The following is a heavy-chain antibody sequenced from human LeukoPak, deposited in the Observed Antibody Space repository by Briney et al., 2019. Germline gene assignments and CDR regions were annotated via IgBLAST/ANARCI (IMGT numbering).Heavy chain of an antibody. CDR1: GFTFSSYG. D-gene: IGHD6-13*01. V-gene: IGHV3-33*08. J-gene: IGHJ4*02. CDR2: IWYDGSNK. Sequence: GGSLRLSCAASGFTFSSYGMHWVRQAPGKGLEWVAVIWYDGSNKYYADSVKGRSTISRDNSKNTLYLQMNSLRAEDTAVYYCARTAAAGLYYFDYWGQGTLVTVSS. CDR3: ARTAAAGLYYFDY.